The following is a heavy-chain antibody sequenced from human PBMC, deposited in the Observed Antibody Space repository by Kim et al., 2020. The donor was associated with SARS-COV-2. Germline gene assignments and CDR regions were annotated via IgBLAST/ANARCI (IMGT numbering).Heavy chain of an antibody. CDR2: DGDYT. CDR3: ALTGNTAY. J-gene: IGHJ4*02. D-gene: IGHD1-7*01. Sequence: DGDYTSSADSVGGRFTVSRDNAKNTVYLQMSSLRAEDTAIYYCALTGNTAYWGQGTLVTVSS. V-gene: IGHV3-74*01.